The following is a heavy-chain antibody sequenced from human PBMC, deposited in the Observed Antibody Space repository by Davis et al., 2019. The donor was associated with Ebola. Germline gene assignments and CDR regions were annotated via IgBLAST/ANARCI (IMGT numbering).Heavy chain of an antibody. D-gene: IGHD1-26*01. CDR2: ISDSGGST. CDR1: GFTFSSYA. V-gene: IGHV3-23*01. Sequence: PGGSLRLSCAASGFTFSSYAMSWVRQAPGKGLQWVSSISDSGGSTYYADSVKGRFTISRDNSKNTLYLQMNSLRAEDTAVYYCASHSGASHRSLDYWGQGTLVTVSS. CDR3: ASHSGASHRSLDY. J-gene: IGHJ4*02.